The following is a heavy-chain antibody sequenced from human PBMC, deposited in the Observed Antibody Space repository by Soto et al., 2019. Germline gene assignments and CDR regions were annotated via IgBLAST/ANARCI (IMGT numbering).Heavy chain of an antibody. CDR1: GFTFSAFD. V-gene: IGHV3-13*01. J-gene: IGHJ5*02. D-gene: IGHD2-8*02. Sequence: EVQLVESGGGLVEPGGSLRLSCAASGFTFSAFDMHWVRQATGKGLEWVAAIGTLHDAYYPDSVKGRFTISRENAKNSLYLQMNGLRAGDTAVYYWARQASYWHGGGGWFDPWGQGTLVTVSS. CDR3: ARQASYWHGGGGWFDP. CDR2: IGTLHDA.